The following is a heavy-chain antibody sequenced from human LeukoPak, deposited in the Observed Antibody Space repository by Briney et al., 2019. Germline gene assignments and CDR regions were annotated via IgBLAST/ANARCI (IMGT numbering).Heavy chain of an antibody. CDR2: IYHSGST. CDR1: GGSISSSNW. V-gene: IGHV4-4*02. CDR3: ARDRGGYDPAFDY. J-gene: IGHJ4*02. D-gene: IGHD5-12*01. Sequence: PSETLSLTCAVSGGSISSSNWWSWVRQPPGKGLEWIGEIYHSGSTNYNPSLKSRVTISVDKSKNQFSLKLSSVTAADTAVYYCARDRGGYDPAFDYWGQGTLVTVSS.